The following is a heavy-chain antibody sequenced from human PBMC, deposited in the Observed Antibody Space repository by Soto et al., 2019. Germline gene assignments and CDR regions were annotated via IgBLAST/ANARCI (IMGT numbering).Heavy chain of an antibody. CDR1: GFTFSSHN. D-gene: IGHD3-3*01. CDR2: ISSSSSYI. Sequence: SGGSLRLSCAASGFTFSSHNMNWVRQAPGKGLEWVSSISSSSSYIYYADSVKGRFTISRDNAKNSLYLQMNSLRAEDTAVYYCARSANYDYWSGYPHFDPWGQGTLVTVSS. J-gene: IGHJ5*02. V-gene: IGHV3-21*01. CDR3: ARSANYDYWSGYPHFDP.